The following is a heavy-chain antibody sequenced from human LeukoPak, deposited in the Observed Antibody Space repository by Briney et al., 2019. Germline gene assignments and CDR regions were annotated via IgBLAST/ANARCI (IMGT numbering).Heavy chain of an antibody. CDR2: IIPIFGTA. D-gene: IGHD3-3*01. Sequence: ASVKVSCKASGYTFTSYGISWVRQAPGQGLEWMGGIIPIFGTANYAQKFQGRVTITADESTSTAYMELSSLRSEDTAVYYCARVRTGRDFWSGYYRTPIDYSYYGMDVWGQGTTVTVSS. V-gene: IGHV1-69*13. CDR3: ARVRTGRDFWSGYYRTPIDYSYYGMDV. CDR1: GYTFTSYG. J-gene: IGHJ6*02.